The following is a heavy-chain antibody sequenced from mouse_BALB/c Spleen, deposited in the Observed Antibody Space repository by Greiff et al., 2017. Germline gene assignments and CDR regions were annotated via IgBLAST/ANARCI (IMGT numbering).Heavy chain of an antibody. J-gene: IGHJ1*01. CDR2: INSDGGST. D-gene: IGHD1-2*01. CDR3: ARHGGDETASHWYFDV. CDR1: EYEFPSHD. V-gene: IGHV5-2*01. Sequence: VQLKESGGGLVQPGESLKLSCESNEYEFPSHDMSWVRKTPEKRLELVAAINSDGGSTYYPDTMERRFIISRDNTKKTLYLQMSSLRSEDTALYYCARHGGDETASHWYFDVWGAGTTVTVSS.